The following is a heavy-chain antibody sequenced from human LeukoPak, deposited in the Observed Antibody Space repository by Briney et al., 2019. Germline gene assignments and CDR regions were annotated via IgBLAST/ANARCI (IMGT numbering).Heavy chain of an antibody. CDR2: IKQDGSEK. D-gene: IGHD3-22*01. Sequence: GGSLRLSCAASGFTFSSYWMSWVRQAPGKGLEWVANIKQDGSEKYYVESVKGRFTISRDNAKNSLYLQMNSLRAEDTAVYYCARDPGQESDGSGYPDDYWGQGTLVTVSS. CDR3: ARDPGQESDGSGYPDDY. CDR1: GFTFSSYW. V-gene: IGHV3-7*01. J-gene: IGHJ4*02.